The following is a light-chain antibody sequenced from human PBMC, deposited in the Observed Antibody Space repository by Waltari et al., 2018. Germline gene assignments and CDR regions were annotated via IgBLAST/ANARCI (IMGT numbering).Light chain of an antibody. CDR1: HDISNC. Sequence: DIQMTQSPSSLSAYVGDRVTITCQASHDISNCLNWYQQKQGKAPKCLIYDASNLEAGVPSRFSGSGSGTHFTLTISSLQPEDIATYYCQQYDASPPMYTFGQGTKLEIK. J-gene: IGKJ2*01. CDR2: DAS. V-gene: IGKV1-33*01. CDR3: QQYDASPPMYT.